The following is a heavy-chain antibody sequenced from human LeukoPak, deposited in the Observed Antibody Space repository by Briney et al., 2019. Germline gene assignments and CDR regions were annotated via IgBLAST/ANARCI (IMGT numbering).Heavy chain of an antibody. V-gene: IGHV4-59*12. J-gene: IGHJ4*02. CDR3: ARGSTRITMIVVVIRSLYFDY. CDR2: IHSSGSA. Sequence: SETLSLTCTVSGASLNDYYWSWIRQPPGKALEWIGFIHSSGSANSNPSLTSRVTISIDTSKNQFSLNLRSLTAADTAVYYCARGSTRITMIVVVIRSLYFDYWGQGTLVTVSS. CDR1: GASLNDYY. D-gene: IGHD3-22*01.